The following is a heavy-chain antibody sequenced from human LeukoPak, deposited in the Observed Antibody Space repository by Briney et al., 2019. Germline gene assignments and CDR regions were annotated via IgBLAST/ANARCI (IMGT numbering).Heavy chain of an antibody. V-gene: IGHV3-33*01. CDR1: GFTFSSYG. J-gene: IGHJ4*02. CDR3: ASSTRGDFWSGYSTGLDY. Sequence: GGSLRLSCAASGFTFSSYGMHWVRQAPGKGLEWVAVIWYDGSNKYYADSVKGRFTISRDNSKNTLYLQMNSLRSDDTAVYYCASSTRGDFWSGYSTGLDYWGQGTLVTVSS. D-gene: IGHD3-3*01. CDR2: IWYDGSNK.